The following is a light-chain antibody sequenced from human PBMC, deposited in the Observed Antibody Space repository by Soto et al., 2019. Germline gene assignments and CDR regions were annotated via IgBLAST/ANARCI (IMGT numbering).Light chain of an antibody. Sequence: SYELTQPPSVSVAPGETARITCGGNNIGSNSVHWYQRKPGQAPVVVIYYDRDRPSGIPERFSGSNSGNTATLTISRVEAGDEAEYYCQVWDRSSDHVMFGGGTKLTVL. CDR3: QVWDRSSDHVM. CDR2: YDR. CDR1: NIGSNS. V-gene: IGLV3-21*04. J-gene: IGLJ3*02.